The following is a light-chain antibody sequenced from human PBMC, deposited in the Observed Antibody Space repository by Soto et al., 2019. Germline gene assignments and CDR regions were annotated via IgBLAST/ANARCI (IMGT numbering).Light chain of an antibody. Sequence: IQITQYPSTLSASVGDRFTITCLASQIISSWLAWYQQKPVKAPKVLIYDASSWAGGVPSRFTGSGSATEFTLTINSLQPDDFATYYCQQYSVYWTFGQGTKVDIK. V-gene: IGKV1-5*01. CDR2: DAS. CDR3: QQYSVYWT. J-gene: IGKJ1*01. CDR1: QIISSW.